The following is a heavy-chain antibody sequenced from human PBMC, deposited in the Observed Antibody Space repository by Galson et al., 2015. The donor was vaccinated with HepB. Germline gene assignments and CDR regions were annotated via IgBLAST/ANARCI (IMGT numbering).Heavy chain of an antibody. Sequence: SCKVSGYTLTELSMHWVRQAPGKGLEWMGGFDPEDGETIYAQKFQGRVTMTEDTSTDTAYMELSSLRSEDTAVYYCATARYSSSWYGNSGLDYWGQGTLVTVSS. V-gene: IGHV1-24*01. CDR3: ATARYSSSWYGNSGLDY. CDR2: FDPEDGET. J-gene: IGHJ4*02. CDR1: GYTLTELS. D-gene: IGHD6-13*01.